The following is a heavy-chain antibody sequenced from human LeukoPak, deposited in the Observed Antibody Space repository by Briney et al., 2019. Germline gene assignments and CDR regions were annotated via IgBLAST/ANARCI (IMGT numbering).Heavy chain of an antibody. D-gene: IGHD4-17*01. CDR3: AREGYGDYYYYYGMDV. CDR1: GFTFSSYS. J-gene: IGHJ6*02. CDR2: ISTSSSYI. Sequence: GGSLRLSCAASGFTFSSYSMNWVRQAPGKGLEWVSSISTSSSYIYYADSVKGRFTISRDNAKNSLYLRMNSLRAEDTAVYYCAREGYGDYYYYYGMDVWGQGTTVTVSS. V-gene: IGHV3-21*01.